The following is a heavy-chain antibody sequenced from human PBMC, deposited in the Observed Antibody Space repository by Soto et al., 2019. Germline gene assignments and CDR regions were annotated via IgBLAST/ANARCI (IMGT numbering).Heavy chain of an antibody. V-gene: IGHV4-34*01. CDR1: GGSFSGYY. CDR3: ASLKSGFWFDP. CDR2: INHSGST. J-gene: IGHJ5*02. D-gene: IGHD3-3*01. Sequence: QVQLQQWGAGLLKPSETLSLTCAVYGGSFSGYYWSWIRQPPGKGLEWIGEINHSGSTNYNPSLKSRVTISVDTSKNQFSLKLSSVTAADTAVYYCASLKSGFWFDPWGQGTLVTVSS.